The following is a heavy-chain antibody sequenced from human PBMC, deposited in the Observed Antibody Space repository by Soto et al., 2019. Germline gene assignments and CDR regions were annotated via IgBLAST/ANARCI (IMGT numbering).Heavy chain of an antibody. CDR2: ILPVFGQA. CDR3: ARGDATKIVVTTYYAMDV. D-gene: IGHD4-17*01. Sequence: QVQLVQSGAEVKKPGSSVKVSCKASGGSLSNYGISWLRQAPGQGLEWMGGILPVFGQANYAQKFQGRVTITADESTNIVYMDVTSLRSEDTAVYYCARGDATKIVVTTYYAMDVWGQGTTVTVSS. CDR1: GGSLSNYG. V-gene: IGHV1-69*12. J-gene: IGHJ6*02.